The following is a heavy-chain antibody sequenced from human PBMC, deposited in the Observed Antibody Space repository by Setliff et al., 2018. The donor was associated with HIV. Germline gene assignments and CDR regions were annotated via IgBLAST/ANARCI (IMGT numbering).Heavy chain of an antibody. J-gene: IGHJ3*02. CDR3: ARPYFHQSSDAFQI. CDR1: GYSFTTYW. V-gene: IGHV5-51*01. D-gene: IGHD3-22*01. CDR2: IYPGDSDT. Sequence: GESLKISCKGSGYSFTTYWIGWVRQMPGKGLEWMGIIYPGDSDTRYGPSFQGQVTISADKSISTTYLQWSSLKASDTAMYYCARPYFHQSSDAFQIWGQGTMVTVSS.